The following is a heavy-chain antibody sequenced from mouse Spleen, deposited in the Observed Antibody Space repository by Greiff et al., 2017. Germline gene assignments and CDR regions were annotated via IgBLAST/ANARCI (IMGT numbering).Heavy chain of an antibody. CDR1: GYTFTDYA. CDR3: ARSLTGTDWYFDV. D-gene: IGHD4-1*01. V-gene: IGHV1S137*01. J-gene: IGHJ1*01. CDR2: ISTYYGDA. Sequence: VQLQESGAELVRPGVSVKISCKGSGYTFTDYAMHWVKQSHAKSLEWIGVISTYYGDASYNQKFKGKATMTVDKSSSTAYMELAGLTSEDSAIYYCARSLTGTDWYFDVWGAGTTVTVSS.